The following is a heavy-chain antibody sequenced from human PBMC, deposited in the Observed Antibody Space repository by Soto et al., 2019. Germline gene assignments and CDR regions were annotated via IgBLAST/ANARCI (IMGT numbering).Heavy chain of an antibody. CDR2: IYYSGST. J-gene: IGHJ5*02. CDR3: RRGRTTRLHP. Sequence: PSETLSLTCTVSGGSVSSGNYNWGWIRQPPGKGPEWIGYIYYSGSTRYNPSLKSRLTISVDTSKNHFSLTLTSVNAADTAVYYWRRGRTTRLHPSARGPLVTVS. V-gene: IGHV4-61*03. D-gene: IGHD2-15*01. CDR1: GGSVSSGNYN.